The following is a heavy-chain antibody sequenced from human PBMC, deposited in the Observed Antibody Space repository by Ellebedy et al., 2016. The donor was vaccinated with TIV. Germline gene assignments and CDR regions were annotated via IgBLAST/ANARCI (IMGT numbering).Heavy chain of an antibody. V-gene: IGHV3-23*01. D-gene: IGHD3-22*01. J-gene: IGHJ4*02. CDR2: ISGSGGST. Sequence: PGGSLRLSCAASGFTFSNYAMSWVRQAPGKGLEWVSAISGSGGSTYYADSVKGRFTISRDNSKNTLYLQMNSLRAEDTAVYYCARGHLLYYDSSGFDYWGQGTLVTVSS. CDR3: ARGHLLYYDSSGFDY. CDR1: GFTFSNYA.